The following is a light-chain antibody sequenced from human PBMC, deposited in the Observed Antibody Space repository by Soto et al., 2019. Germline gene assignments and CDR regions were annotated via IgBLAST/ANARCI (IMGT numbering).Light chain of an antibody. CDR1: QSVFNNH. V-gene: IGKV3-20*01. Sequence: VLTQATGTLSLSPGERATLSGRASQSVFNNHIGWYQQKPGQAPRRLIFGASFRATGIPDRFSGSGSGTDFTLTISRLEPEDFAMYYCQQYGSSPTTFGQGTKVDI. CDR2: GAS. CDR3: QQYGSSPTT. J-gene: IGKJ1*01.